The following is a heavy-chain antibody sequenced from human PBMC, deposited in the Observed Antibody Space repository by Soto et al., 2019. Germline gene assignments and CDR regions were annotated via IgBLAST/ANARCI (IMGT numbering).Heavy chain of an antibody. CDR3: ARGPPIVGNTTPLDS. CDR2: IYHAGST. D-gene: IGHD2-21*01. J-gene: IGHJ4*02. Sequence: SETLSLTCTVSGGSITNSNWWSWVRLPPAKGLEWIGDIYHAGSTKYNPSLERRVTMSVDTSNNQFALTLTSVTAADTAVYFCARGPPIVGNTTPLDSWGQGTLVTVSS. CDR1: GGSITNSNW. V-gene: IGHV4-4*02.